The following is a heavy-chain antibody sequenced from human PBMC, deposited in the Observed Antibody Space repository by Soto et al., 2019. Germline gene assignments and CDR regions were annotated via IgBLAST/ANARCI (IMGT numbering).Heavy chain of an antibody. CDR1: GGSISSYY. J-gene: IGHJ4*02. CDR2: IYYSGST. V-gene: IGHV4-59*08. Sequence: PSDTLSLTCTVSGGSISSYYWSWIRQPPGKGLEWIGYIYYSGSTNYNPSLKSRITIPVDTSKNQFSLTLSSVTAADTAVYYCARRGGFPRAGFDYWGQGTRVTSPQ. CDR3: ARRGGFPRAGFDY. D-gene: IGHD2-15*01.